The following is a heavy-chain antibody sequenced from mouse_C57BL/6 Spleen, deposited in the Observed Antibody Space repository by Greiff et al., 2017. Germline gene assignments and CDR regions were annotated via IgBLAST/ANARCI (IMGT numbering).Heavy chain of an antibody. J-gene: IGHJ4*01. D-gene: IGHD5-1-1*01. V-gene: IGHV1-42*01. CDR1: GYSFTGYY. CDR3: ARSIPPYGMDY. Sequence: VQLQQSGPELVKPGASVKISCKASGYSFTGYYMNWVKQSPEKSLEWIGEINPSTGGTTYNQKFKAKATLTVDKSSSTAYMQLKSLTSEDSAVYYCARSIPPYGMDYWGQGTSVTVSS. CDR2: INPSTGGT.